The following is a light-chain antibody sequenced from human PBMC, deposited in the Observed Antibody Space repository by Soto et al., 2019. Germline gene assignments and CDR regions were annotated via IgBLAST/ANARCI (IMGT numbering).Light chain of an antibody. Sequence: DIVLTQSPGTLSLSPGERATLSCRASQSVSSSYLAWYQQKPGQAPRLLIYGASIRATGIPDRFSGSGSGTYFTLTISSLEPEDVEVYYCQQYGSSPLTFDGGTKVEIK. CDR2: GAS. CDR3: QQYGSSPLT. CDR1: QSVSSSY. V-gene: IGKV3-20*01. J-gene: IGKJ4*01.